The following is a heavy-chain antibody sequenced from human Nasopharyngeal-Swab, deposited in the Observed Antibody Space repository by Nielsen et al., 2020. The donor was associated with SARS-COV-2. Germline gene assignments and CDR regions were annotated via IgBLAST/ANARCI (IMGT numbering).Heavy chain of an antibody. J-gene: IGHJ4*02. CDR2: IGSNEAET. V-gene: IGHV3-64*02. D-gene: IGHD3-22*01. CDR1: GFTFGSYS. Sequence: GESLKISCAASGFTFGSYSMHWVRQAPGKGLEYVSAIGSNEAETYYADSVKGRFTISRDNSKNILYLQMGTLRPEDTAVYYCARYDDYYDSSGYAYWGQGTLVTVSS. CDR3: ARYDDYYDSSGYAY.